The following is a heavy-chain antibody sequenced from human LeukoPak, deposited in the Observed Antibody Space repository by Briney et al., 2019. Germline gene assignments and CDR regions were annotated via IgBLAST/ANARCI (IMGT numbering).Heavy chain of an antibody. D-gene: IGHD3-9*01. CDR1: GGSISGYY. Sequence: SETLSLTCSVSGGSISGYYWSWIRQPPGKGLEWIGYIHYSGSTNYNPSLKSRVTISVDTSKNQFSLKLSSVTAADTAVYYCTREGFQKGFDYWGQGTMVTVSS. CDR2: IHYSGST. V-gene: IGHV4-59*01. CDR3: TREGFQKGFDY. J-gene: IGHJ3*01.